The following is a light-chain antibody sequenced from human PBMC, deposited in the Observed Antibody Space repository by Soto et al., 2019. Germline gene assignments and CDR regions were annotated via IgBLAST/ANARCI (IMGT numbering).Light chain of an antibody. J-gene: IGKJ1*01. CDR2: DAS. CDR3: QQYSSSRT. V-gene: IGKV3-20*01. CDR1: QSVSSNY. Sequence: EIVLTQSPGTLSLSPGERATLSCRASQSVSSNYLAWYQQKPGQAPRLLMYDASSRATGIPDRFSGSGSGTDFTLTISRLEPEDFAVYYCQQYSSSRTFGQGNKVDIK.